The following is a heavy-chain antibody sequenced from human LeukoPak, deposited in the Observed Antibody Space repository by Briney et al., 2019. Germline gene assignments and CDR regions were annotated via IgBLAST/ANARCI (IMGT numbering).Heavy chain of an antibody. D-gene: IGHD3-10*01. CDR1: GFTFSGSA. Sequence: GGSLRLSCAASGFTFSGSALHWVRLASGKGLEWVGRIRSTANGYATAYAASVKGRFTISRDDSKNTAYLQMDSLKTEDTAVYYCTGNYYGSGSYADFDYWGQGTLVTVSS. J-gene: IGHJ4*02. CDR2: IRSTANGYAT. CDR3: TGNYYGSGSYADFDY. V-gene: IGHV3-73*01.